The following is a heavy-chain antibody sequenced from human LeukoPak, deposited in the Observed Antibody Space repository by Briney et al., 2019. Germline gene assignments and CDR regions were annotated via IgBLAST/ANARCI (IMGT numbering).Heavy chain of an antibody. V-gene: IGHV4-39*07. CDR2: IYYRGST. CDR1: GGSISSTRYS. Sequence: SETLSLTCSVSGGSISSTRYSWGWIRQPPGKGPEWIGSIYYRGSTNYNPSLKSRVSISVDTSKNQFSLKLSAVTAADTAVYYCAAVGSTGLGKYYFDYWGQGTLVTVSS. D-gene: IGHD3-10*01. CDR3: AAVGSTGLGKYYFDY. J-gene: IGHJ4*02.